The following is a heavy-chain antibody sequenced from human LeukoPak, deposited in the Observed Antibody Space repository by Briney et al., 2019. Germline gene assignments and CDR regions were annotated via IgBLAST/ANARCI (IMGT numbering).Heavy chain of an antibody. D-gene: IGHD6-19*01. J-gene: IGHJ4*02. CDR3: ARDRDWYSFDS. V-gene: IGHV3-7*03. Sequence: GGSLRLSCAASGLTFSSYWMNWARQAPGKGLEWVASINHNGNVNYYVDSVKGRFTISRDNAKNSLYLQMSNLRAEDTAVYYRARDRDWYSFDSWGQGTLVTVSS. CDR2: INHNGNVN. CDR1: GLTFSSYW.